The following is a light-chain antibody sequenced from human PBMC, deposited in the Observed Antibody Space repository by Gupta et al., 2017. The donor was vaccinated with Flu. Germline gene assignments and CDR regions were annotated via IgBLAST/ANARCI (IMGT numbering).Light chain of an antibody. CDR1: YRVVYSDGQSY. Sequence: VTLGQPASISCRFSYRVVYSDGQSYFFWYRKRPGQPTQLLYAAVSNPVPGVSESFRSSCSGTYSPLIIRRLPAEYVGFYYCLRNIARWTFGQGTRLEIK. J-gene: IGKJ2*01. V-gene: IGKV2D-29*01. CDR3: LRNIARWT. CDR2: AVS.